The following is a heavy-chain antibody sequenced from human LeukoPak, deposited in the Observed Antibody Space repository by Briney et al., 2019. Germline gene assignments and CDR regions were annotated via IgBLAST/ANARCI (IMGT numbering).Heavy chain of an antibody. CDR2: ISHDGKKK. D-gene: IGHD5-18*01. CDR3: VKDTAMEPYDYYYYGMDV. CDR1: GFTFGSYG. V-gene: IGHV3-30*18. Sequence: PGGSLRLSCAASGFTFGSYGMHWVRQAPGKGLEWVAVISHDGKKKFYVDFVKSRFTISRDNSENTLYLQMNSLRTEDTAMYYCVKDTAMEPYDYYYYGMDVWAQGTTITVPS. J-gene: IGHJ6*02.